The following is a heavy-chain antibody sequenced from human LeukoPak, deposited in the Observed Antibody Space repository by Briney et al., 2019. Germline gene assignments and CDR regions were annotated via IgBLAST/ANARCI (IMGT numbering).Heavy chain of an antibody. CDR2: ISGSGGST. V-gene: IGHV3-23*01. CDR1: GFTFSSYA. CDR3: AKSQGDCSSTSCYLDAFDI. Sequence: GGSLRLSCAASGFTFSSYAMSWVRQAPGKGLEWVSAISGSGGSTYYADSVKGRFTISRDNSKNTLYLQMNSLRAEDTAVYYCAKSQGDCSSTSCYLDAFDIWGQGTMVTVSS. J-gene: IGHJ3*02. D-gene: IGHD2-2*01.